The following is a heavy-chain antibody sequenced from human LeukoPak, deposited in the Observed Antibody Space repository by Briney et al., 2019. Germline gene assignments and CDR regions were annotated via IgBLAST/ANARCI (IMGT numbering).Heavy chain of an antibody. D-gene: IGHD6-13*01. V-gene: IGHV3-13*01. CDR1: GFTFSSYD. Sequence: GGSLRLSCAASGFTFSSYDIHWVRQATGKGLEWVSGIGTAGEIYYPGSVKGRFTISRENAKNSLYLQMNSLRAGDTAAYYCARAAYSSTWYSRYFDLWGRGTLVTVSS. CDR2: IGTAGEI. J-gene: IGHJ2*01. CDR3: ARAAYSSTWYSRYFDL.